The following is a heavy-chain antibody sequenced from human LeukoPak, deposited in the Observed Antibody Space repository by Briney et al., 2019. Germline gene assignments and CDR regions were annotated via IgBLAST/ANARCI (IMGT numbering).Heavy chain of an antibody. Sequence: GASVKVSCKASGYTFTSYGISWVRQAPGQRLEWMGWINGGNGETKYSEKFQGRVTITRDTSATTAYMELSSLRSDDMAVYYCARGQARKHYYGSGTFYNREDDAYDIWGQGTMVTVSS. J-gene: IGHJ3*02. V-gene: IGHV1-3*01. CDR2: INGGNGET. CDR1: GYTFTSYG. CDR3: ARGQARKHYYGSGTFYNREDDAYDI. D-gene: IGHD3-10*01.